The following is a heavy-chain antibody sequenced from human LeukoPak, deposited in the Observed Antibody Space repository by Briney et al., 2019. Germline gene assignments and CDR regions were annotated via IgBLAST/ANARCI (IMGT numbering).Heavy chain of an antibody. D-gene: IGHD3-9*01. Sequence: SETLSLTCTVSGGSVGSGSYYWSWIRQPPGKGLEWIGYIYYSGSTYYNPSLKSRVTISVDTSKNQFSLKLSSVTAADTAVYYCARVGEVLRYYAAGFDPWGQGTLVTVSS. CDR2: IYYSGST. CDR1: GGSVGSGSYY. J-gene: IGHJ5*02. V-gene: IGHV4-30-4*01. CDR3: ARVGEVLRYYAAGFDP.